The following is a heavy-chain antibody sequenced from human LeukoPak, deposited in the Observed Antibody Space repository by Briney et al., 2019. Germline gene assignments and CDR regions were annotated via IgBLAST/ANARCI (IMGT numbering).Heavy chain of an antibody. CDR1: GGSISSSRYY. Sequence: SETLSLTCTVSGGSISSSRYYWGWIRQRPGKGLEWVGSVYYTGSTYYNPSLKSRLTISVDTSKNQFSLKLSSVTAADTAVYYCARVGGDWSPDYWGQGTLVTVSS. CDR3: ARVGGDWSPDY. J-gene: IGHJ4*02. CDR2: VYYTGST. D-gene: IGHD2-21*02. V-gene: IGHV4-39*07.